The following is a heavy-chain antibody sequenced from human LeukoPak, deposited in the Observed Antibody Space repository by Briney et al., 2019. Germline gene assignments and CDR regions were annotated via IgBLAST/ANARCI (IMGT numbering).Heavy chain of an antibody. J-gene: IGHJ4*02. D-gene: IGHD3-22*01. CDR2: IIPIFGTA. CDR1: GGTFSSYA. V-gene: IGHV1-69*05. CDR3: ARQRDYYDSSASTHYFDY. Sequence: SVKVSCKASGGTFSSYAISWVRQAPGQGLEWMGGIIPIFGTANYAQKFQGRVTITTDESTSTAYMELSSLRSEDTAVYYCARQRDYYDSSASTHYFDYWGQGTLVTVSS.